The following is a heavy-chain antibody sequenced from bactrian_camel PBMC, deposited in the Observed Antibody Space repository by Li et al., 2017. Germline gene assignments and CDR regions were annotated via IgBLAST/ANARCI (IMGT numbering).Heavy chain of an antibody. CDR2: FTSDDST. CDR3: AVGSSITLCSDSPRPYIY. Sequence: HVQLVESGGGSVDAGGSLRLSCAASGYSSIVNCMGWYRQGIGEEREGVAAIFTSDDSTYYTDSVKGRFTISRSGPKNTVYLQMNDLKPEDTAMYYCAVGSSITLCSDSPRPYIYWGQGTQVTVS. V-gene: IGHV3S53*01. CDR1: GYSSIVNC. J-gene: IGHJ4*01. D-gene: IGHD2*01.